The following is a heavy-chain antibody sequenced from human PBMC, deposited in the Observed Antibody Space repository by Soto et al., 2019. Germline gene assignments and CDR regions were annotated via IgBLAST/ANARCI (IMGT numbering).Heavy chain of an antibody. CDR3: ARDLHYDFWSGYPRNYYYSMDV. CDR2: IYTSGST. CDR1: GGSISSYY. V-gene: IGHV4-4*07. Sequence: SETLSLTCTVSGGSISSYYWSWIRQPAGKGLEWIGRIYTSGSTNYNPSLKSRVTMSVDTSKNQFSLKLSSVTAADTAVYYCARDLHYDFWSGYPRNYYYSMDVWGQGTTVTVSS. D-gene: IGHD3-3*01. J-gene: IGHJ6*02.